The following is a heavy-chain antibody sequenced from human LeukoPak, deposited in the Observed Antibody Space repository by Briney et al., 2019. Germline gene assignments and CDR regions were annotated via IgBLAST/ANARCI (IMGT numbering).Heavy chain of an antibody. D-gene: IGHD2-2*02. CDR1: GGSISSGSYY. J-gene: IGHJ4*02. CDR2: IYTSGST. V-gene: IGHV4-61*02. CDR3: ARTYCSSTSCYTIFDY. Sequence: SETLSLTCTVSGGSISSGSYYWSWIRQPAGKGLEWIGRIYTSGSTNYNPSLKSRVTISVDTSKNQFSLKLSSVTAADTAVYYCARTYCSSTSCYTIFDYWGQGTLVTVSS.